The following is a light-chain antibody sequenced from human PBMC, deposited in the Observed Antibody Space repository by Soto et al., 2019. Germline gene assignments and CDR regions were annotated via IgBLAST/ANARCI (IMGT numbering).Light chain of an antibody. J-gene: IGLJ2*01. V-gene: IGLV2-14*01. CDR1: SSDVGGYNY. CDR2: DVS. CDR3: SSYTSRSTLMV. Sequence: QSVLPQPASVSGSPGQSITISCTGTSSDVGGYNYVSWYQQHPGKAPKLMIYDVSNRPSGVSNRFSGSKSGNTASLTISGLQDEDEADYYCSSYTSRSTLMVFGGGTKLTVL.